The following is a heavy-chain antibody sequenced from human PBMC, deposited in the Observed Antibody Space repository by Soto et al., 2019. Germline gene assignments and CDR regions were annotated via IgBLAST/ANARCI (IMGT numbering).Heavy chain of an antibody. CDR3: ARVSDYYDSSGLMDV. CDR1: GFTFSDYY. V-gene: IGHV3-11*01. D-gene: IGHD3-22*01. CDR2: ISSSGSTI. Sequence: GGSLRLSCAASGFTFSDYYMSWIRQAPGKGLEWVSYISSSGSTIYYADSVKGRFTISRDNAKNSLYLQMNSLRAEDTAVYYCARVSDYYDSSGLMDVWGQGTTVTVSS. J-gene: IGHJ6*02.